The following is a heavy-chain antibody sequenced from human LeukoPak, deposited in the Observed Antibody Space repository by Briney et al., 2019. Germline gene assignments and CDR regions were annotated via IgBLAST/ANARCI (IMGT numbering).Heavy chain of an antibody. CDR1: GFIFRSYA. V-gene: IGHV3-30-3*01. Sequence: GGSLRLSCAASGFIFRSYAMHWVRQAPGKGLEWVAVISHDGINKKYADSVKGRFTISRDNSKNTLYLQMNSLRAEDTAVYYCARGPIVATMVFDYWGQGTLVTVSS. D-gene: IGHD5-12*01. CDR3: ARGPIVATMVFDY. CDR2: ISHDGINK. J-gene: IGHJ4*02.